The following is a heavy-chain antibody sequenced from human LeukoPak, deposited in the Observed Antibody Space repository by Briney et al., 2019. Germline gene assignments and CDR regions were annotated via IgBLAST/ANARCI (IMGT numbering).Heavy chain of an antibody. J-gene: IGHJ4*02. V-gene: IGHV3-33*01. D-gene: IGHD3-3*01. CDR2: IWYDGSNK. Sequence: GGSLRLSCAASGFTFSSYGMHWVRQAPGKGLEWVAVIWYDGSNKYYTDSVKGRFTISRDNAKNSLYLQMNSLRAEDTAVYYCARLGGYWGQGTLVTVSS. CDR1: GFTFSSYG. CDR3: ARLGGY.